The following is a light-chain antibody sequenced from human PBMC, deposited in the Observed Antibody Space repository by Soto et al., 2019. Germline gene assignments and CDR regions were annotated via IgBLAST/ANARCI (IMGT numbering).Light chain of an antibody. CDR1: SSNIGGNT. CDR2: SDN. J-gene: IGLJ2*01. V-gene: IGLV1-44*01. CDR3: AAWDDSLNGVV. Sequence: QSVLTQPPSASETPGQRVTISCSGSSSNIGGNTVNWYQQLPGTAPKLLIYSDNQRPSGVPDRFSGSKSGTSASLAIGGLQSDDEADYYCAAWDDSLNGVVFGGGTKLTVL.